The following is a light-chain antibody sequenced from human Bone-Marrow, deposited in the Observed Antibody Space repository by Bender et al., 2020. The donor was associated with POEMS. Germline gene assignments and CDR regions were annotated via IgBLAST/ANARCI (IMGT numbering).Light chain of an antibody. CDR2: DVS. CDR3: SSYTSSSTRV. V-gene: IGLV2-14*02. J-gene: IGLJ3*02. Sequence: QSALTQPASVSGSPGQSITISCTGTSSDVGSYNLVSWYQQHPGKAPKLMIYDVSKRPSGVPHHFSGSKSGNTASLTISGLQAEDEADYYCSSYTSSSTRVFGGGTKLTVL. CDR1: SSDVGSYNL.